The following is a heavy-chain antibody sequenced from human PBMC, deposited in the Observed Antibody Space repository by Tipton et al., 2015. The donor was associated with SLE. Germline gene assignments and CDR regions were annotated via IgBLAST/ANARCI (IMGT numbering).Heavy chain of an antibody. Sequence: SLRLSCAASGFTFSSYWMHWVRQAPGKGLVWVSRINSDGSSTSYADSVKGRFTISRDNSKSALYLRMDSLGPEDTAVYYCAREVLRKFDFWGQGTLVTVSS. CDR1: GFTFSSYW. V-gene: IGHV3-74*01. CDR2: INSDGSST. D-gene: IGHD5-12*01. J-gene: IGHJ4*02. CDR3: AREVLRKFDF.